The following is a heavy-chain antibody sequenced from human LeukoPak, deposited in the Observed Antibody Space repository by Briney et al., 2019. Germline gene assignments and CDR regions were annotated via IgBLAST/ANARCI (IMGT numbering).Heavy chain of an antibody. V-gene: IGHV3-30*18. Sequence: GGSLRLSCAASGFTFSSYGMHWVRQAPGKGLEWVAVISYDGSNKYYADSVKGRFTISRDNSKNTLYLQMNSLRAKDTAVYYCAKDPGGRGYSYIAWGQGTLVTVSS. J-gene: IGHJ4*02. CDR3: AKDPGGRGYSYIA. D-gene: IGHD5-18*01. CDR1: GFTFSSYG. CDR2: ISYDGSNK.